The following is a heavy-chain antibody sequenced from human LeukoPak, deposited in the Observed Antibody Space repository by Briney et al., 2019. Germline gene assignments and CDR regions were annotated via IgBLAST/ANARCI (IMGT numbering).Heavy chain of an antibody. CDR1: GGSFSGYY. CDR3: ARLVGSYYYDSSGYYYFDY. J-gene: IGHJ4*02. CDR2: INHSGST. D-gene: IGHD3-22*01. Sequence: PSETLSLTCAVYGGSFSGYYWSWIRQPPGKGLEWIGEINHSGSTNYNPSLKSRVTRSVDTSKNKFSLKLSSVTAADTAVYYCARLVGSYYYDSSGYYYFDYWGQGTLVTVSS. V-gene: IGHV4-34*01.